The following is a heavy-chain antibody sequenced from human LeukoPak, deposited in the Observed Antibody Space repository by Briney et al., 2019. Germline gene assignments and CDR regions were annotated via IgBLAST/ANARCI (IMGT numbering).Heavy chain of an antibody. D-gene: IGHD3-3*01. CDR1: GFTFSSYA. Sequence: PGGSLRLSCAASGFTFSSYAMSWVRQAPGKGLEWVSGFSGSGGSTYYADSVKGRFTISRDNSKNTLYLQMNSLRAEDTAVYYCAKAPFLRFLEWFPDWFDPWGQGTLVTVSS. J-gene: IGHJ5*02. CDR2: FSGSGGST. V-gene: IGHV3-23*01. CDR3: AKAPFLRFLEWFPDWFDP.